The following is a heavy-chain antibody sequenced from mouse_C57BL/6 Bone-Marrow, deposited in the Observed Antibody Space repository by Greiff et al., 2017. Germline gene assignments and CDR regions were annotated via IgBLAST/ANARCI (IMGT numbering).Heavy chain of an antibody. D-gene: IGHD1-1*01. CDR1: GYTFTSYW. J-gene: IGHJ2*01. V-gene: IGHV1-69*01. CDR2: IAPSDSYT. CDR3: ARMTTVVATFDY. Sequence: QVQLQQPGAELVMPGASVKLSCKASGYTFTSYWMHWVKQRPGQGLEWIGEIAPSDSYTNYNQKFKGKSTLTVDKSSSTAYRQLSSLTSEDSAVYYCARMTTVVATFDYWGQGTTLTVSS.